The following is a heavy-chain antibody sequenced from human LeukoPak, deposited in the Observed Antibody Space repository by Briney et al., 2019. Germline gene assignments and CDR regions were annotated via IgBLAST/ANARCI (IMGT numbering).Heavy chain of an antibody. J-gene: IGHJ5*02. D-gene: IGHD5-12*01. V-gene: IGHV3-23*01. Sequence: GGSWRPACAAVGSTFGSFALSWVRQVQGRGRGWAPAFSGRGGSTYYADSVKGRFTLSRDNSKNTLYLQMNSLRAQHTAVYYCAKHPVATITGWFDPWGQGTLVTVSS. CDR2: FSGRGGST. CDR1: GSTFGSFA. CDR3: AKHPVATITGWFDP.